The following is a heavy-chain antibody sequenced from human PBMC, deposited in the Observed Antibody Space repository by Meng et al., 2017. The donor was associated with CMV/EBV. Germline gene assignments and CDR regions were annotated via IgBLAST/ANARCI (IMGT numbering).Heavy chain of an antibody. V-gene: IGHV4-39*07. D-gene: IGHD3-3*01. CDR2: IYYSGST. Sequence: SETLSLTCTVSGGSISSSSYYWGWIRQPPGKGLEWIGSIYYSGSTYYNPSLKSRVTISVDTSKNQFSLKLSSVTAADTAVYYCARENYDFWSGYSSHNWFGPWGQGTLVTVSS. J-gene: IGHJ5*02. CDR3: ARENYDFWSGYSSHNWFGP. CDR1: GGSISSSSYY.